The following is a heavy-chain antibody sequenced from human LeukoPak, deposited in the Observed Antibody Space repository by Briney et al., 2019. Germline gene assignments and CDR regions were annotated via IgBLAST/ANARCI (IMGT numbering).Heavy chain of an antibody. D-gene: IGHD3-3*01. CDR2: IWYDGSNK. J-gene: IGHJ6*02. CDR1: GFTFSSYG. V-gene: IGHV3-33*01. Sequence: PGGSLRLSCAASGFTFSSYGMYWVRQAPGKGLEWVAIIWYDGSNKYYTDSVKGRFTISRDNSKNTLYLQMNSLRVEDTAVYYCASLRSGPRYGMDVWGQGTTVTVSS. CDR3: ASLRSGPRYGMDV.